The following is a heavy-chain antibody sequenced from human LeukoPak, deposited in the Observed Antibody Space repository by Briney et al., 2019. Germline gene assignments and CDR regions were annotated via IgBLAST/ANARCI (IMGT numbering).Heavy chain of an antibody. D-gene: IGHD1-26*01. V-gene: IGHV3-33*06. CDR1: GFNFSSCG. Sequence: GRSLRLSCAASGFNFSSCGMHWVRQAPGKGLEWVAVIWNDGSYKYYADSVKGRFTISRDNSKNTLYLEMNSLRAEDTAVYYCAKPTRGSGSFLIEYWGQGTLVTVSS. J-gene: IGHJ4*02. CDR2: IWNDGSYK. CDR3: AKPTRGSGSFLIEY.